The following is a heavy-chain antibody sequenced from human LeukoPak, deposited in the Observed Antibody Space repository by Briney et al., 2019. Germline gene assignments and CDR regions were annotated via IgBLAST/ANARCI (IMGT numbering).Heavy chain of an antibody. D-gene: IGHD3-16*01. Sequence: GGSLRLSCVASGFTFSSYSMNWVRQAPGKGLEWISYIGSSSIIKHYADSVKGRFTISRDNAKNSLYLHMNSLRAEDTAVYYCARDLGGRYYDMDVWGKGTTVTVSS. CDR3: ARDLGGRYYDMDV. J-gene: IGHJ6*03. CDR2: IGSSSIIK. V-gene: IGHV3-48*01. CDR1: GFTFSSYS.